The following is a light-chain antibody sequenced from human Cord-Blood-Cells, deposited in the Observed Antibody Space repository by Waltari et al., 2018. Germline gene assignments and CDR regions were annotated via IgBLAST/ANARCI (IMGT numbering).Light chain of an antibody. Sequence: QSALTQRTSASQSPGPSVTISWTGTSRDGCGYTYLSSYQQHPGQAPKLMIYEVSKRPSGVPDRFSGSKSGNTASLTVSGLQAEDEADYYCSSYAGSNNFYVFGTGTKVTVL. V-gene: IGLV2-8*01. J-gene: IGLJ1*01. CDR2: EVS. CDR1: SRDGCGYTY. CDR3: SSYAGSNNFYV.